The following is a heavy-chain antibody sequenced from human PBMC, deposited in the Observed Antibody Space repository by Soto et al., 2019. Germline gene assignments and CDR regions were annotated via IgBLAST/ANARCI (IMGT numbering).Heavy chain of an antibody. Sequence: QVQLQESGPGLVKPSETLSLTCTVSGGSISSYYWSWIRQPPGKGLEWIGYIYYSGSPNYNPALKGRVTISVDTSKNQFSLKLSSVTAADTAVYYCARGDWLATVRLWGQGTLVTVSS. CDR3: ARGDWLATVRL. CDR1: GGSISSYY. J-gene: IGHJ4*02. D-gene: IGHD4-17*01. V-gene: IGHV4-59*01. CDR2: IYYSGSP.